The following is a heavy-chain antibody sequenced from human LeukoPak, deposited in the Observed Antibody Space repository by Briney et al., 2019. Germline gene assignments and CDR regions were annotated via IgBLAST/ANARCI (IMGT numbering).Heavy chain of an antibody. Sequence: GGSLRLSCAASGFAFSSYAINWLRQAPGKGLEWVSAITGSGATTYYADSVRGRFTISRDNSKNTVYLQMNSLRGEDTAVYYCAKRAEDTARPFFDYWGQGTLVTVSS. CDR3: AKRAEDTARPFFDY. CDR2: ITGSGATT. D-gene: IGHD5-18*01. V-gene: IGHV3-23*01. J-gene: IGHJ4*02. CDR1: GFAFSSYA.